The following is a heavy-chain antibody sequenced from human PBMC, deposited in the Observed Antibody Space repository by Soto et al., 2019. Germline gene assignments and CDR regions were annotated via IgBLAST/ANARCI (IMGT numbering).Heavy chain of an antibody. V-gene: IGHV3-30-3*01. J-gene: IGHJ5*02. CDR3: AREITPPRSDSSGSGIHMLFDP. CDR1: GFTFRNYA. D-gene: IGHD3-10*01. Sequence: QPGGSLRLSCVASGFTFRNYAMHWVRQAAGKGPEWVAFISSDGGIKYHTDSVKGRFTISRDNSKSALYLQMNTLRADDTALYYCAREITPPRSDSSGSGIHMLFDPWGQGTLVTVSS. CDR2: ISSDGGIK.